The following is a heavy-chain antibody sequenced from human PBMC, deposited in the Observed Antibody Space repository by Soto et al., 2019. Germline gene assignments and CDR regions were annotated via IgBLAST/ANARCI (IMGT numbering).Heavy chain of an antibody. V-gene: IGHV1-69*06. J-gene: IGHJ6*02. D-gene: IGHD3-10*01. Sequence: QVQLVQSGAEVKKPGSSVKVSCKASGGTFSSYAISWVRQAPGQGREWMGGIIPIFGTANYAQKFQGRVMITADKSTSTAYMELSSLRSEDTAVYYCARLIGDYYGSGSYYYYYYGMDVWGQGTTVTVSS. CDR3: ARLIGDYYGSGSYYYYYYGMDV. CDR1: GGTFSSYA. CDR2: IIPIFGTA.